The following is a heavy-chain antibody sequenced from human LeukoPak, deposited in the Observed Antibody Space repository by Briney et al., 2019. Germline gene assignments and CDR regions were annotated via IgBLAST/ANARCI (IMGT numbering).Heavy chain of an antibody. D-gene: IGHD4-17*01. CDR1: GYTFTGYY. CDR2: INPNSGGT. J-gene: IGHJ5*02. V-gene: IGHV1-2*02. CDR3: ATVPLYGLNNWFDP. Sequence: ASVKVSCKASGYTFTGYYMHWVRQAPGQGLEWMGWINPNSGGTNYAQKFQGRVTMTRDTSISTAYMELSRLRSDDTAVYYCATVPLYGLNNWFDPWGQGTLVTVSS.